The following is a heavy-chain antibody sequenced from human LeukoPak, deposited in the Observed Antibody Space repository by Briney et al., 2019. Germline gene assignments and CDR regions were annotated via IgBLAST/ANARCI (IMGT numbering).Heavy chain of an antibody. CDR3: ARTGDYVWYFDL. Sequence: SETLSLTCTVSGGSLSSYYWSWIRQPPGKGLEWIGYIYYSGSTNYNPSLKSRVTISIDTSKNQFSLKLSSVTAADTAVYYCARTGDYVWYFDLWGRGTLVTVSS. V-gene: IGHV4-59*08. J-gene: IGHJ2*01. CDR1: GGSLSSYY. CDR2: IYYSGST. D-gene: IGHD4-17*01.